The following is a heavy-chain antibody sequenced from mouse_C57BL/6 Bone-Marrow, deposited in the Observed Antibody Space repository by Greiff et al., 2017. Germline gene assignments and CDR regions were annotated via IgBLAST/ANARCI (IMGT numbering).Heavy chain of an antibody. J-gene: IGHJ4*01. CDR3: TRCRRDYYYAMAY. CDR1: GYTFTDYE. V-gene: IGHV1-15*01. Sequence: VQLQQSGAELVRPGASVTLSCKASGYTFTDYEMHWVQQTPVHGLEWIGAIDPETGGTAYNQKFKGKAILTADKSSSTAYMELRSLTSEDSAVYYCTRCRRDYYYAMAYWGQGTSVTVSS. CDR2: IDPETGGT.